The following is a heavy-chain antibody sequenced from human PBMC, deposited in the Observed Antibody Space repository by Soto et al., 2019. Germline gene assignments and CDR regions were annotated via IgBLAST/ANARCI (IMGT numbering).Heavy chain of an antibody. CDR1: GFTFSGST. Sequence: EVQLVESGGGLVQPGGSLKLSCAASGFTFSGSTMHWVRQASGKGLEWVGRIRGKANSYATAYAASVKGRFTISRDDSEKTAYLQMNSLKTEDTAVYYCTREEAAHDYWGQGTLVTVSS. V-gene: IGHV3-73*02. CDR2: IRGKANSYAT. CDR3: TREEAAHDY. J-gene: IGHJ4*02. D-gene: IGHD6-13*01.